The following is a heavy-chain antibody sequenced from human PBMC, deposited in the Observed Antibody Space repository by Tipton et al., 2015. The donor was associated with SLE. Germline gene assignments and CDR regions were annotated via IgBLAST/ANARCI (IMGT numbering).Heavy chain of an antibody. CDR1: GASIKSGSYF. V-gene: IGHV4-61*02. J-gene: IGHJ4*02. D-gene: IGHD2-2*01. CDR2: IYPSGSI. Sequence: TLSLTCTVSGASIKSGSYFWTWIRQPAGKGLEWIGRIYPSGSINYNPSLQSRVTMSVYTSKYQFSLKLSSVTAADTAVYYGVVCSPSSCSYFDYWGQGRLVTVSS. CDR3: VVCSPSSCSYFDY.